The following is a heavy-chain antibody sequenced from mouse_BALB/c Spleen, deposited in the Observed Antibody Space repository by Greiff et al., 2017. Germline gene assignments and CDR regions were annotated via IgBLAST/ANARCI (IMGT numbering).Heavy chain of an antibody. CDR2: IRLKSNNYAT. V-gene: IGHV6-6*02. CDR1: GFTFSNYW. CDR3: TRTYGNYWYFDV. Sequence: EVQGVESGGGLVQPGGSMKLSCVASGFTFSNYWMNWVRQSPEKGLEWVAEIRLKSNNYATHYAESVKGRFTISRDDSKSSVYLQMNNLRAEDTGIYYCTRTYGNYWYFDVWGAGTTVTVSS. D-gene: IGHD2-1*01. J-gene: IGHJ1*01.